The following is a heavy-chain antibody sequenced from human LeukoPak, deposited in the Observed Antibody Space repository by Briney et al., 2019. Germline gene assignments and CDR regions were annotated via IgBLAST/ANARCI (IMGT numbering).Heavy chain of an antibody. J-gene: IGHJ3*02. CDR3: AVEGFDI. Sequence: GGSLRLSCAVSGLTFSRYAINWVRQPPGKGPEWVSIISNSGGISVYADSVKGRFTISRDNSKNTLYLQMSSLRAEDTAVYYCAVEGFDIWGHGTMVTVSS. CDR2: ISNSGGIS. D-gene: IGHD1-1*01. CDR1: GLTFSRYA. V-gene: IGHV3-23*01.